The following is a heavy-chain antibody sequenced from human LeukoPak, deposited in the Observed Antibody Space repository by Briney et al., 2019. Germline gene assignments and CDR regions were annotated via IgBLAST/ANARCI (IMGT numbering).Heavy chain of an antibody. V-gene: IGHV3-23*01. CDR2: ISGSGGST. CDR1: GFTFSSYA. J-gene: IGHJ6*02. D-gene: IGHD6-13*01. Sequence: PGGSLRLSCAASGFTFSSYAMSWVRQAPGKGLEWVSAISGSGGSTYYADSVKGRFTISRDNSKNTLYLQMNSLRAADTAVYYCAKVAAAGIGYYYGMDVWGQGTTVTVSS. CDR3: AKVAAAGIGYYYGMDV.